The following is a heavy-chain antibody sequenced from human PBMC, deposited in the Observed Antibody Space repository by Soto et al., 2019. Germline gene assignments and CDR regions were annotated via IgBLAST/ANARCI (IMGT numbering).Heavy chain of an antibody. CDR1: GYTFTSYG. J-gene: IGHJ5*02. CDR3: AVVYYDFWSGPQAPLDP. V-gene: IGHV1-18*01. D-gene: IGHD3-3*01. CDR2: ISAYNGNT. Sequence: ASVKVSCKASGYTFTSYGISWVRQAPGQGLEWMGWISAYNGNTNYAQKLQGRVTMTTDTSTSTAYMELRSLRSDDTAVYYCAVVYYDFWSGPQAPLDPWGQGTLVTVSS.